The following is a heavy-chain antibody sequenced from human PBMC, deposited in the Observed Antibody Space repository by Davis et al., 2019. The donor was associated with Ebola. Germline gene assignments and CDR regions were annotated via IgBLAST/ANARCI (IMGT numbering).Heavy chain of an antibody. CDR1: GFTFSSYG. J-gene: IGHJ4*02. CDR3: ARSDRGYCLGPNWRCPLDY. Sequence: GESLKISCAASGFTFSSYGMHWVRQAPGKGLYWVAVISYDGSNKYYADSVKGRFTISRDNSKNTLYLQMNSLRAEDTAVYYCARSDRGYCLGPNWRCPLDYWGQGTLVTVSS. CDR2: ISYDGSNK. D-gene: IGHD1-1*01. V-gene: IGHV3-30*03.